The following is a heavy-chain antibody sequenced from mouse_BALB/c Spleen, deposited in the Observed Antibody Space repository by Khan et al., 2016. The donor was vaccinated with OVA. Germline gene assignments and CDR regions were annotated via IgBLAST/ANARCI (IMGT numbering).Heavy chain of an antibody. CDR2: ISYSGST. CDR1: GYSITSNYA. J-gene: IGHJ4*01. D-gene: IGHD1-1*01. Sequence: EVQLQESGPGLVKPSQSLSLTCTVTGYSITSNYAWNWIRQIPGNKLEWMGYISYSGSTSYNPSLKSRISITRDTSTNQFFLQLSSVTTEDTATDYCARRNYYGYAMDYWGQGTSVTVSS. CDR3: ARRNYYGYAMDY. V-gene: IGHV3-2*02.